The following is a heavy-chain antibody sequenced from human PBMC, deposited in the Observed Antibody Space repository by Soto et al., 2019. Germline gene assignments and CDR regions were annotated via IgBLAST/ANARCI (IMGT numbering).Heavy chain of an antibody. J-gene: IGHJ4*02. CDR3: ARHYLASSGYYVSYFDY. V-gene: IGHV4-59*08. CDR2: IYYSGST. CDR1: GGSISSYY. Sequence: SETLSLTCTVSGGSISSYYWSWIRQPPGKGLEWIGYIYYSGSTNYNPSLKSRVTISVDTSKNQFSLKLSSVTAADTAVYYCARHYLASSGYYVSYFDYWGQGTLVTVSS. D-gene: IGHD3-22*01.